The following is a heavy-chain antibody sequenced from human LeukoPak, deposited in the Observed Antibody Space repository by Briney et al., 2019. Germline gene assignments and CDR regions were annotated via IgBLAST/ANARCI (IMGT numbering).Heavy chain of an antibody. CDR2: ISYSGST. CDR3: ARVTPGYTGGGADYYYMDV. CDR1: GGSVSSGHHY. Sequence: SQTLSLTCTVSGGSVSSGHHYWSWIRRPPGKNLEWIGYISYSGSTSYNPSLESRVSISVDTSKNQFSLKLSSVTAADTAIYYCARVTPGYTGGGADYYYMDVWGKGTTVTVSS. J-gene: IGHJ6*03. D-gene: IGHD6-25*01. V-gene: IGHV4-30-4*08.